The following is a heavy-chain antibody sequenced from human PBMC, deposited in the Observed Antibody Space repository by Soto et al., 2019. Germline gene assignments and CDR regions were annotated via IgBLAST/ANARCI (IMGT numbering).Heavy chain of an antibody. CDR1: GFTFSNYG. CDR2: IWHDGNNK. D-gene: IGHD1-26*01. Sequence: SLRLSCAASGFTFSNYGMHWVRQAPGKGLEWVAIIWHDGNNKYYADSVRGRFIISRDNSKNRMHLQMNSLRAEDTAVYYCASDLVGASDCYGLEVWAQGTSVTVSS. V-gene: IGHV3-33*01. J-gene: IGHJ6*01. CDR3: ASDLVGASDCYGLEV.